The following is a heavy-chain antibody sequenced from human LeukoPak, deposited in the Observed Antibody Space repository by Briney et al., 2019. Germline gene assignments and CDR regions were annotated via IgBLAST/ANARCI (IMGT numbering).Heavy chain of an antibody. CDR2: IIPIFGTA. CDR3: ARDFRDCSSTSCSNYYYYMDV. CDR1: GGTFSSYA. D-gene: IGHD2-2*01. V-gene: IGHV1-69*13. J-gene: IGHJ6*03. Sequence: SVKVSCKASGGTFSSYAISWVRQAPGQGLEWMGGIIPIFGTANYAQKFQGRVTITADESTSTAYMELSSLRSEDTAVYYCARDFRDCSSTSCSNYYYYMDVWGKGTTVTVSS.